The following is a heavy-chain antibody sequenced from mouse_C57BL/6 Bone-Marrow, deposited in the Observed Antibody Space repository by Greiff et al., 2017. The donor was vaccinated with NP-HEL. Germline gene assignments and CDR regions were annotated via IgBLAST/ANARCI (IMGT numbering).Heavy chain of an antibody. CDR3: ASPHWDFDY. J-gene: IGHJ2*01. D-gene: IGHD4-1*01. CDR2: IYPRSGNT. CDR1: GYTFTSYG. Sequence: VQLQQSGAELARPGASVKLSCKASGYTFTSYGISWVKQRTGQGLEWIGEIYPRSGNTYYTEKFKGKATLTADKSSSTAYMELRSLTSEDSAFYFCASPHWDFDYWGQGTTLPVSS. V-gene: IGHV1-81*01.